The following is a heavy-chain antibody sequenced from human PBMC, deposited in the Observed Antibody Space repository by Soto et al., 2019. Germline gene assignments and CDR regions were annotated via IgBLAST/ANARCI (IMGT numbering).Heavy chain of an antibody. D-gene: IGHD2-21*02. Sequence: LGESGGGLVYPGGSLTLSCVGSGFRFSEHSMNWVRQAPGKGLQWVSYISSSSDSTYYADSVKGRFTVSRDNAKNALFLQMNSLRDDDTATDYCARLPKGSLVTAWGQGVRVTVSS. CDR3: ARLPKGSLVTA. CDR2: ISSSSDST. CDR1: GFRFSEHS. J-gene: IGHJ4*02. V-gene: IGHV3-48*02.